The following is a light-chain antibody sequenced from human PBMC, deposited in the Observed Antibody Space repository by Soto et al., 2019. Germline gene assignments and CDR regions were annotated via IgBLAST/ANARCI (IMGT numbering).Light chain of an antibody. J-gene: IGLJ2*01. CDR2: VGTGGIVG. V-gene: IGLV9-49*01. CDR3: GADHGSGSNFLVV. Sequence: QSVLTQPPSASASLGASVTLTCTLSSGYSNYKVDWYQQRPGKGPRFVMRVGTGGIVGSKGDGIPDRFSVLGSGLNRYLTIKNIQEGDESDYHCGADHGSGSNFLVVFGGGTKLTVL. CDR1: SGYSNYK.